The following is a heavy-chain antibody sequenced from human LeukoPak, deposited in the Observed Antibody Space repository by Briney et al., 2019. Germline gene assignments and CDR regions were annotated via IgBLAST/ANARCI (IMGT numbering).Heavy chain of an antibody. D-gene: IGHD2-2*01. CDR1: GFTFRNYA. CDR3: ATAHQFSFQD. V-gene: IGHV3-23*01. CDR2: ISGRGDT. J-gene: IGHJ1*01. Sequence: GGSLRLSCAASGFTFRNYAMSWVRQAPGKGLEWVSLISGRGDTYYADSVKGRFTISRDKSKNTLYLQMNSLRAEDTAVYYCATAHQFSFQDWGQGTLVTVSS.